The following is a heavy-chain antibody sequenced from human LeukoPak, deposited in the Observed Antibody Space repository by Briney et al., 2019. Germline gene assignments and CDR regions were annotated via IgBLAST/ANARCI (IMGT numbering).Heavy chain of an antibody. CDR2: INAYNGNT. CDR3: ATHRLPAAWYY. CDR1: GYTFTSYG. D-gene: IGHD4-11*01. V-gene: IGHV1-18*01. Sequence: ASVKVSCKASGYTFTSYGISWVRQAPGQGLEWMGWINAYNGNTNYAQKLQGRVTITTYTATSTAYMELRSLRSDETDVDYCATHRLPAAWYYWGQGTLVTVSS. J-gene: IGHJ4*02.